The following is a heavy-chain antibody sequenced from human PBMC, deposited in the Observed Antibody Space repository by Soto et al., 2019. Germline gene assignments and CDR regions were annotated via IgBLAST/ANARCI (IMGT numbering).Heavy chain of an antibody. D-gene: IGHD2-2*01. CDR1: GGSINDDTYC. CDR2: IYYSGTS. V-gene: IGHV4-39*01. CDR3: ARLHCDSPNCVPLDP. J-gene: IGHJ5*02. Sequence: SETMSLTCTVSGGSINDDTYCWGWISQPPGRGLEWIGSIYYSGTSSYNPSLKSRVTMSVDTSKKQLSLRLRSVTAADTAVYYCARLHCDSPNCVPLDPWGQGTLVTVSS.